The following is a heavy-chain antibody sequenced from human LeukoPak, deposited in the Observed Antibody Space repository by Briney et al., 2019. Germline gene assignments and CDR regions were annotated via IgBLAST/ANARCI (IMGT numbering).Heavy chain of an antibody. Sequence: GGSLSLSCAASGFSLSDAWMSWVRQAPGKGLECVGRMKPRGTTEDGAPMNDRFIVSRDDSKNTLYLQMNSLKAEDTGLYYCSQLSRGYWGQGAHVTVSS. CDR1: GFSLSDAW. V-gene: IGHV3-15*01. CDR2: MKPRGTT. J-gene: IGHJ4*02. CDR3: SQLSRGY. D-gene: IGHD2-15*01.